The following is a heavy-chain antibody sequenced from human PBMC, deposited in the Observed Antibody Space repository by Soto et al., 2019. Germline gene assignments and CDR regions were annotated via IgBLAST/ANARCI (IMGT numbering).Heavy chain of an antibody. V-gene: IGHV4-61*01. D-gene: IGHD3-3*01. CDR1: GGSVSSGSYY. CDR3: ARIRGRVDFWSGYYGFGAFDI. Sequence: PSETLSLTCTVSGGSVSSGSYYWSWIRQPPGKGLEWIGYIYYSGSTNYNPSLKSRVTISVDTYKNQFSLKLSSVTAADTAVYYCARIRGRVDFWSGYYGFGAFDIWGQGTMVTVSS. J-gene: IGHJ3*02. CDR2: IYYSGST.